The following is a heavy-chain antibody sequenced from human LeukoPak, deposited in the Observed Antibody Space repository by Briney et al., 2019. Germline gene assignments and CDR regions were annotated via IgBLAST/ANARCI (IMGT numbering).Heavy chain of an antibody. J-gene: IGHJ6*02. D-gene: IGHD1-26*01. CDR2: ISGSGNRT. CDR3: TTERLWELLRPYGMDI. Sequence: GGSLRLSCAASGFTFSSYAMSWVRQAPGKGLEWVSSISGSGNRTYYADSVKGRFTISRDNSKNTLFLQMNSLRAEDSAVYYCTTERLWELLRPYGMDIWGQGTTVIVAS. CDR1: GFTFSSYA. V-gene: IGHV3-23*01.